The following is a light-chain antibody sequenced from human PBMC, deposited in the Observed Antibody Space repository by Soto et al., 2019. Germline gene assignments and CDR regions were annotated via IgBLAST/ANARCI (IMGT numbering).Light chain of an antibody. CDR2: AAS. Sequence: EILLTQSPDTLSLSPWEIATLSCRASQTISNYLAWYQQKPGQAPRLLIFAASSRATGIPARFSGSGSGTDFTLTISSLEPEDFAVYYCQQRSTWPPAITFGQGTRLEI. CDR1: QTISNY. CDR3: QQRSTWPPAIT. J-gene: IGKJ5*01. V-gene: IGKV3-11*01.